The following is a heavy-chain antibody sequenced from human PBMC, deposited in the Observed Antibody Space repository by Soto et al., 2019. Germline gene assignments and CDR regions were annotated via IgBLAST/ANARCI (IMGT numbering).Heavy chain of an antibody. J-gene: IGHJ6*02. Sequence: PSETLSLTCTVSGGSVSSGSYYWSWIRQPPGKGLEWIGYIYYSGSTNYNPSLKSRVTISVDTSKNQFSLKLSSVTAADTAVYYCARGQLVRRDYYYYGMDVWGQGTTVTVSS. CDR3: ARGQLVRRDYYYYGMDV. V-gene: IGHV4-61*01. D-gene: IGHD6-13*01. CDR2: IYYSGST. CDR1: GGSVSSGSYY.